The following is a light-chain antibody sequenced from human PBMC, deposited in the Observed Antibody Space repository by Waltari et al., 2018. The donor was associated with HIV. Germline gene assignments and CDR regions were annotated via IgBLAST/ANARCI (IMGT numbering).Light chain of an antibody. CDR1: QAVGSY. CDR3: QQLKTYPVT. V-gene: IGKV1-9*01. J-gene: IGKJ4*01. Sequence: IQLTQSPSFLSASVGDSVRITCRATQAVGSYLAWYQKKPGKAPNLLIYAVSVLQSGVPSRFSGSGSGTEFTLTISGLQPEDLATYYCQQLKTYPVTFGGGTKVDSK. CDR2: AVS.